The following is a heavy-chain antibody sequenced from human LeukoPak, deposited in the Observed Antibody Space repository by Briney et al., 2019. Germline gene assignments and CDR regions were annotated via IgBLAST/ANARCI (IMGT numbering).Heavy chain of an antibody. Sequence: ASVKVSCKASGYTFTDYYIHWVRQAPGQGLEWMGWVNPNSGGTNYAQKFQGRVTMTRDTSISTAYMELSRLRSDDTAVYYCASMIRTTVTTLDYWGQGTLVTVSS. CDR3: ASMIRTTVTTLDY. V-gene: IGHV1-2*02. CDR2: VNPNSGGT. J-gene: IGHJ4*02. D-gene: IGHD4-17*01. CDR1: GYTFTDYY.